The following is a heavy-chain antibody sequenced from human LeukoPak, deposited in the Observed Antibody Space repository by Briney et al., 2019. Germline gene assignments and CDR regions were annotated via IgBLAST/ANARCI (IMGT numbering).Heavy chain of an antibody. CDR2: IYYSGST. Sequence: SETLSLTCTVSGGSISSYYWSWIRQPPGKGLEWIGYIYYSGSTNYNPSLKSRVTISVDTSKNQFSLKLSSVTAADTALYYCARDRAHYDFWSGSTSYYYYGMDVWGQGTTVTVSS. CDR3: ARDRAHYDFWSGSTSYYYYGMDV. D-gene: IGHD3-3*01. V-gene: IGHV4-59*01. J-gene: IGHJ6*02. CDR1: GGSISSYY.